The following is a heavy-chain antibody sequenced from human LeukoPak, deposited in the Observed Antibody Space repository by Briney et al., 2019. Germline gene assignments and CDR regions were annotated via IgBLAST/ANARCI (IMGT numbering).Heavy chain of an antibody. CDR3: AREGRDYTDAFDL. V-gene: IGHV4-30-4*07. CDR1: GGSISSGGYW. D-gene: IGHD4-11*01. CDR2: IYYSGSA. J-gene: IGHJ3*01. Sequence: SETLSLTCAVSGGSISSGGYWWGWIRQPPGTGLDGIGYIYYSGSAYYTPSLESRLTISLDTSKNQFSLNLTYVTAADTAVYYCAREGRDYTDAFDLWGQGTMGTVSS.